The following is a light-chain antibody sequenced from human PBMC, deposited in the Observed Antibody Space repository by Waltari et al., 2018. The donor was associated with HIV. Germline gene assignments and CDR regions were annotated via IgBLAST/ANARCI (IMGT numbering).Light chain of an antibody. Sequence: SYELTQPPSVSVSPGQTAGVTFSGDQLGNLYSLWYLQKPVQSPVLVIYQDNKRPSGIPERFSGSKAGNTATLTISGTQAMDEADYYCQAWDSGTGVVFGGGTKLTVL. CDR3: QAWDSGTGVV. CDR2: QDN. V-gene: IGLV3-1*01. J-gene: IGLJ2*01. CDR1: QLGNLY.